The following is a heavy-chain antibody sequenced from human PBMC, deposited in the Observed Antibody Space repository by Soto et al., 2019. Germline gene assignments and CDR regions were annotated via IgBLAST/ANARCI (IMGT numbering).Heavy chain of an antibody. D-gene: IGHD3-3*01. CDR1: GYTFTSYA. CDR2: INAGNGNT. CDR3: AREDYDCWSGYYYYYYGMDV. V-gene: IGHV1-3*01. J-gene: IGHJ6*02. Sequence: ASVKVSCKASGYTFTSYAMHWVRQAPGQRLEWMGWINAGNGNTKYSQKFQGRVTITRDASASTAYMELSSLRSEDTAVYYCAREDYDCWSGYYYYYYGMDVWGQGSTVTVSS.